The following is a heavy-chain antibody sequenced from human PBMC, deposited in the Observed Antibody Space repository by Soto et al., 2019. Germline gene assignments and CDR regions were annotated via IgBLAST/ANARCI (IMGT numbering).Heavy chain of an antibody. J-gene: IGHJ6*01. CDR3: ARDQYDFRSGSYYYAMEV. CDR1: VGSVSSESHY. CDR2: IYYTGST. D-gene: IGHD3-3*01. Sequence: PSETLSLTCTLSVGSVSSESHYWSWIRQTPWKGLEWIGYIYYTGSTNYNPSLKGRVTMSVDTSRDQVSLRLRSVTRADTAVYYCARDQYDFRSGSYYYAMEVWGQGTKVNVSS. V-gene: IGHV4-61*01.